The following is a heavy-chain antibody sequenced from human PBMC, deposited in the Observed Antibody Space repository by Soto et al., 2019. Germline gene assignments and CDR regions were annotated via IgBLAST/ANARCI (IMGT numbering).Heavy chain of an antibody. CDR1: GGSISSYY. Sequence: SETLSLTCTVSGGSISSYYWSWIRQPPGKGLEWIGYIYYSGSTNYNPSLKSRVTISVDTSKKQFSLKLTSVNAADTAIYYCAGSISCYGSSCSYYYMDVWGKGTTVTVSS. D-gene: IGHD2-2*01. CDR3: AGSISCYGSSCSYYYMDV. V-gene: IGHV4-59*08. CDR2: IYYSGST. J-gene: IGHJ6*03.